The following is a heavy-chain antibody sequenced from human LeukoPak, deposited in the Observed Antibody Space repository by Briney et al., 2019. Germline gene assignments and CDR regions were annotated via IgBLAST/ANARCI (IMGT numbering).Heavy chain of an antibody. D-gene: IGHD4/OR15-4a*01. J-gene: IGHJ4*02. CDR1: GYSFTHHN. CDR2: IKPNNGDT. CDR3: ARVLSAVSSTFDY. V-gene: IGHV1-2*02. Sequence: ASVKVSCKASGYSFTHHNVDWVRQASGQALEWMGWIKPNNGDTKFSQKFQDRVTLTSDTSIDTAYMEMSGLTSDDTAIYYCARVLSAVSSTFDYWGQGTLVTVSS.